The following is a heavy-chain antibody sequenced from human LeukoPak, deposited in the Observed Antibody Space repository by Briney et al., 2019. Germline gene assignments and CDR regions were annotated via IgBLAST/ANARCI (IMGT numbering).Heavy chain of an antibody. D-gene: IGHD1-26*01. Sequence: ASVKVSCKASGYTFTGYYIHWVRQAPGQGLEWMGWIIPNSGDTNYAQKFQGRVTMTRDTSISTGYMELSRLRSDDMAVYYCARGTSGSYGLPKDNWFDPWGQGTLVTVSS. V-gene: IGHV1-2*02. CDR1: GYTFTGYY. CDR2: IIPNSGDT. J-gene: IGHJ5*02. CDR3: ARGTSGSYGLPKDNWFDP.